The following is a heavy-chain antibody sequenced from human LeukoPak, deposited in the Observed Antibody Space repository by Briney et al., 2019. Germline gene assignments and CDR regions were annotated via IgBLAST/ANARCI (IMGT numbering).Heavy chain of an antibody. CDR3: ARGAYSYGFESYFDY. J-gene: IGHJ4*02. CDR1: GFAFSSYG. D-gene: IGHD5-18*01. CDR2: MSHDGNNK. V-gene: IGHV3-30*03. Sequence: PGRSLRLSCAASGFAFSSYGMHWVRQAPGKGLEWVAYMSHDGNNKYYADPVKGRFTISRDNSNNTLYLQMNSLRAEDTAVYYCARGAYSYGFESYFDYWGQGTLVTVSS.